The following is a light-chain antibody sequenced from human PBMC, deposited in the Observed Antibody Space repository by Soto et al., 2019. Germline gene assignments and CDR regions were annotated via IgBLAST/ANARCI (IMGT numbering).Light chain of an antibody. Sequence: QTVVTQSPSASASLGASVKLTCTLSSGHSSYAIAWHQQQPEKGPRYLMKLNSDGSHSKGDLIPDRFSGSSSGAERYLTISSHQSEDEADYYCQTWGTGIWVFGGGTKLTVL. J-gene: IGLJ3*02. V-gene: IGLV4-69*01. CDR2: LNSDGSH. CDR1: SGHSSYA. CDR3: QTWGTGIWV.